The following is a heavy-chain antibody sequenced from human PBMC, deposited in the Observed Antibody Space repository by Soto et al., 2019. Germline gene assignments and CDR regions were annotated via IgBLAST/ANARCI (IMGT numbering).Heavy chain of an antibody. J-gene: IGHJ4*02. CDR1: GFTFTSSA. Sequence: QMQLVQSGPEVKKPGTSVKVSCKASGFTFTSSAVQWVRQARGQRLEWIGWIVVGSGNTNYAQKFQERVTITRDMSTSTTYMELSSLRSEDTAVYYCAAEGSSSWSYDYWGQGTLVTVSS. V-gene: IGHV1-58*01. D-gene: IGHD6-13*01. CDR2: IVVGSGNT. CDR3: AAEGSSSWSYDY.